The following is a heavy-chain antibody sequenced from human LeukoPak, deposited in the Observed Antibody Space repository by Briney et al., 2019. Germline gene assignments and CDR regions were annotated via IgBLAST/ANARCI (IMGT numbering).Heavy chain of an antibody. CDR3: TKDRSGRETGNQRDDY. V-gene: IGHV3-48*03. CDR1: GFTFSSYE. CDR2: ISSSGSTI. Sequence: GGSLRLSCAASGFTFSSYEMNWVRQAPGKGLEWVSYISSSGSTIYYADSVKGRFTISRDNAKNSLYLQMNSLRADDTAVYFCTKDRSGRETGNQRDDYWGQGTLVTVSS. J-gene: IGHJ4*02. D-gene: IGHD1-14*01.